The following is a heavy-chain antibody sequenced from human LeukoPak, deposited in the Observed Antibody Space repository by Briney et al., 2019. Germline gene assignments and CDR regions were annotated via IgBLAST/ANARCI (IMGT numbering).Heavy chain of an antibody. Sequence: GGSLRLSCVASGFTFSTSWMSWVRRAPGKGLEWVANIKQGGSDKYYVGSVKGRFTISRDNAKNTLYLQMNSLRAEDTAVYYCVRDDSYSLRWGQGTLVTVSS. J-gene: IGHJ4*02. D-gene: IGHD2-21*02. V-gene: IGHV3-7*01. CDR3: VRDDSYSLR. CDR2: IKQGGSDK. CDR1: GFTFSTSW.